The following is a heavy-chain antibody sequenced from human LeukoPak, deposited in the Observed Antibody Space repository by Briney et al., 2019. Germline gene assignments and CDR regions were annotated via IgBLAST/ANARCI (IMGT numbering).Heavy chain of an antibody. CDR3: APIAASAAKSSQH. D-gene: IGHD6-6*01. CDR1: GYTFTYYY. V-gene: IGHV1-46*01. J-gene: IGHJ1*01. Sequence: ASVKVSCKASGYTFTYYYAHWVRQAPGQGLEWMGIINPSSGSTSYAQKFQGRVTMTRDTSTSTVYMDVSSLRSDDTAVYYCAPIAASAAKSSQHGARAPWAPS. CDR2: INPSSGST.